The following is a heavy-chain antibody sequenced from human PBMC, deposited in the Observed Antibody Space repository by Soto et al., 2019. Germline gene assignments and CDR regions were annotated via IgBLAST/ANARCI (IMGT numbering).Heavy chain of an antibody. CDR3: VRDEEWLIGGL. Sequence: QLVESGGGLVQPGGSLRLSCSASGFTFSTYWMHWVRQVPGKGLLWVSRINHDGRSTNYADSVKGRFTISRDNAKNTLYLQMNSLRVEDTVVYYCVRDEEWLIGGLWGQGTMVTVSS. CDR2: INHDGRST. D-gene: IGHD6-19*01. J-gene: IGHJ3*01. CDR1: GFTFSTYW. V-gene: IGHV3-74*01.